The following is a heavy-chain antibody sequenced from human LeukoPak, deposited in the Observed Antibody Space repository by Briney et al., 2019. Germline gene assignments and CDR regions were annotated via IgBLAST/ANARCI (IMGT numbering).Heavy chain of an antibody. Sequence: SETLSLTCAVYGGSFSGYYWSWIRQPPGKGLEWIGEINHSGSTNYNPSLKSRVTISVDTSKNQFSLKLSSVTAADTAVYYYALLSWGFDPWGQGTLVTVSS. CDR3: ALLSWGFDP. CDR1: GGSFSGYY. J-gene: IGHJ5*02. V-gene: IGHV4-34*01. D-gene: IGHD3-16*02. CDR2: INHSGST.